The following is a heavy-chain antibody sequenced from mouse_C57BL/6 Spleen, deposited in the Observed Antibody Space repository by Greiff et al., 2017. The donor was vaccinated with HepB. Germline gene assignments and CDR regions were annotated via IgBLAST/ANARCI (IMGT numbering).Heavy chain of an antibody. CDR3: AREDYYGSLDNY. V-gene: IGHV1-55*01. Sequence: QVQLQQSGAELVKPGASVKMSCKASGYTFTSYWITWVKQRPGQGLEWIGDIYPGSGSTNYNEKFKSKATLTVDTSSSTAYMQLSSLTSEDSAVYYCAREDYYGSLDNYWGQGTTLTVSS. J-gene: IGHJ2*01. CDR1: GYTFTSYW. CDR2: IYPGSGST. D-gene: IGHD1-1*01.